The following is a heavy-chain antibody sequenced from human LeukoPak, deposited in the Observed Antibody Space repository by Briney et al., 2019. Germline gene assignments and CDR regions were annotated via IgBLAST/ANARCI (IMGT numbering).Heavy chain of an antibody. Sequence: SDTLSLTCTVSGGSISSSSYYWGWIPQPPGKGLEWYGSIYYSGSTYYNPSLKSRVTISVDTSKNQFSLKLSSVTAADTAVYYCARVRYGDSPYYYYYMDVWGKGTTVTVSS. D-gene: IGHD4-17*01. J-gene: IGHJ6*03. CDR1: GGSISSSSYY. CDR3: ARVRYGDSPYYYYYMDV. V-gene: IGHV4-39*07. CDR2: IYYSGST.